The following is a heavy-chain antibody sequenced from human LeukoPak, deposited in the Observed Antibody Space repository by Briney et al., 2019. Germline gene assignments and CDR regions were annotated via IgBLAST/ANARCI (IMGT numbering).Heavy chain of an antibody. D-gene: IGHD6-19*01. Sequence: GGSLRLSCAASGFIFSNYWMHWVLQAPGEELVWVSRMNTDGSTTNYADYVKGRFTISRDNAKNTLYLQMNSLTTEGTAVYYCATAGKYRFDNWGQGILVTVSS. CDR3: ATAGKYRFDN. CDR1: GFIFSNYW. V-gene: IGHV3-74*01. J-gene: IGHJ5*02. CDR2: MNTDGSTT.